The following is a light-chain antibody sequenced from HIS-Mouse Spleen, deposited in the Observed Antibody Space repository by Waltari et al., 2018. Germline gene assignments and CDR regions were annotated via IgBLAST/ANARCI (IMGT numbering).Light chain of an antibody. V-gene: IGLV3-10*01. CDR2: EDS. J-gene: IGLJ2*01. CDR1: ALPKKY. CDR3: YSTDSSGNHRV. Sequence: SYELTQPPSVSVSPGQTARITCSGDALPKKYAYWYQHKSGQSPVLVIYEDSKRPSGIPGRFPGSSAGTMATLTISGAQVEDEADYYCYSTDSSGNHRVFGGGTKLTVL.